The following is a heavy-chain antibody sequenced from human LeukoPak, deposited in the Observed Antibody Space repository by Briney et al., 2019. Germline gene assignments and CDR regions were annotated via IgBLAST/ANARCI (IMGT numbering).Heavy chain of an antibody. J-gene: IGHJ4*02. D-gene: IGHD2-21*01. V-gene: IGHV3-30*02. CDR1: GFTFSSYG. CDR3: AKDQDIVVVIATPDFDY. CDR2: IRYDGSNK. Sequence: GGSLRLSCVASGFTFSSYGMHWVRQAPGKGLEWVAFIRYDGSNKYYADSVKGRFTISRDNSKNTLYLQMNSLRAEDTAVYYCAKDQDIVVVIATPDFDYWGQGTLVTVSS.